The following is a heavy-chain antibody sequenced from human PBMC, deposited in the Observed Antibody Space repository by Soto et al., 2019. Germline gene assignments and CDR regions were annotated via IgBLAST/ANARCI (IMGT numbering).Heavy chain of an antibody. D-gene: IGHD3-10*01. V-gene: IGHV4-31*03. Sequence: SETLSLTCIVSGGSINSAGYYWSWVRQPPGKGLEWIGNIYYSGRTYYNPSLKSRVSIEVDTSNNHFSLTLRSVTPADTAVYFCARLPSIINYPMDVWGQGTRVTVSS. CDR3: ARLPSIINYPMDV. CDR2: IYYSGRT. CDR1: GGSINSAGYY. J-gene: IGHJ6*02.